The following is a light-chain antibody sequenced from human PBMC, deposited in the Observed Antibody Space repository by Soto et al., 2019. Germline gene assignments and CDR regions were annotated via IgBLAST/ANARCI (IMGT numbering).Light chain of an antibody. CDR3: QQSYSTPWT. Sequence: DIQMTQSPSSLSASFGDRVTITCRTSQSIAKFLNWYQQRPGKAPKVLIYGASSLQTGVPSRFSGSGFGTDFTLTISSLQPEDFATYYCQQSYSTPWTFGQGTKVDNK. CDR1: QSIAKF. CDR2: GAS. J-gene: IGKJ1*01. V-gene: IGKV1-39*01.